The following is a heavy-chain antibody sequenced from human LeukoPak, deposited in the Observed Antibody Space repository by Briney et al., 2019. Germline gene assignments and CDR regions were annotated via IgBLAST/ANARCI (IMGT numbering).Heavy chain of an antibody. CDR2: INPNSGGT. CDR3: ARVVAVTGTPVYYMDV. V-gene: IGHV1-2*02. Sequence: SVCPSCKASGYMFTGYYINWVRQAPGPGLEWMGWINPNSGGTNYAQKFQGRVTMTRDTSISTAYVDLNRLRSDDTAVYYCARVVAVTGTPVYYMDVWGKGTTVTVSS. J-gene: IGHJ6*03. D-gene: IGHD6-19*01. CDR1: GYMFTGYY.